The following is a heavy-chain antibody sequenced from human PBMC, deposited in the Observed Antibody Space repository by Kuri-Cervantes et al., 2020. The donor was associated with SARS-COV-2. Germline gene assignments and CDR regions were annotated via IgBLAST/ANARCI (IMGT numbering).Heavy chain of an antibody. CDR3: ARGESGYYSYYYYYMDV. J-gene: IGHJ6*03. CDR1: GYTFTGYY. V-gene: IGHV1-2*02. CDR2: INPNSGGT. D-gene: IGHD3-22*01. Sequence: ASVKVSCKASGYTFTGYYMHWVRQAPGQGLEWMGWINPNSGGTNYAQKFQGRVTMTRDTSISPAYMELSRLRSEDTAVYYCARGESGYYSYYYYYMDVWGKGTTVTVSS.